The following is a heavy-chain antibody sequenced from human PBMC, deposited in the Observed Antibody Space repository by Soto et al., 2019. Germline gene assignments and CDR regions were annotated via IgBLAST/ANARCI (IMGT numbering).Heavy chain of an antibody. CDR1: GFTLRNYA. CDR3: LKGGATGANGVGEQ. D-gene: IGHD1-26*01. V-gene: IGHV3-30*18. CDR2: ISYDGGNE. J-gene: IGHJ4*02. Sequence: VQLIESRGGVVQPGRSLRLSCEASGFTLRNYAMHWVRQAPGTGLEWVAAISYDGGNEYYGDSVKGRFTISKDNSKCTLYLQMNSLRPEDTAVYYGLKGGATGANGVGEQWGQGSRVIVSS.